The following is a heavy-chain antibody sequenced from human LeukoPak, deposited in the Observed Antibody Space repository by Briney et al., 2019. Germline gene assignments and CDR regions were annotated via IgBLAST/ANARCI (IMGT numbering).Heavy chain of an antibody. CDR2: ISAYNGNT. CDR3: ARQELPQNYYDSSGYYWVDY. J-gene: IGHJ4*02. V-gene: IGHV1-18*01. CDR1: GYTFTSYV. D-gene: IGHD3-22*01. Sequence: ASVNVSCKASGYTFTSYVISWVRQAPGQGRECMGWISAYNGNTNYAQKLQGRVTMTTDTSTSTAYMELRSLRSDDTAVYYCARQELPQNYYDSSGYYWVDYWGQGTLVTVSS.